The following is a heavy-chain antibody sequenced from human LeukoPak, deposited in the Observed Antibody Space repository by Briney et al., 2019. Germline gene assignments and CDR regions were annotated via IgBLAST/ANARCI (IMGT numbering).Heavy chain of an antibody. D-gene: IGHD4-17*01. CDR3: ARGTYGDPYYFDY. V-gene: IGHV4-59*01. CDR1: GGSISSYY. J-gene: IGHJ4*02. Sequence: SETLSLTCTVSGGSISSYYWSWIRRPPGKGLEWIGYIYYSGSTNYNPSLKSRVTISVDTSKNQFSLKLSSVTAADTAVYYCARGTYGDPYYFDYWGQGTLVTVSS. CDR2: IYYSGST.